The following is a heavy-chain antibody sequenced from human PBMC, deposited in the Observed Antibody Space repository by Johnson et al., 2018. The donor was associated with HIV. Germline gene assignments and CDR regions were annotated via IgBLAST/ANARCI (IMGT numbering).Heavy chain of an antibody. D-gene: IGHD2-21*02. CDR1: GFTFSSYV. J-gene: IGHJ3*02. CDR3: ASRGVVVTAIPKFGAFDI. Sequence: VQLVESGGGLIQPGGSLRLSCAASGFTFSSYVMHWVRQAPGKGLEWVSGISWNSGSIGYADSVKGRFTISRDNAKNSLYLQMNSMRAEDTALYYCASRGVVVTAIPKFGAFDIGGQGTMVTVSS. V-gene: IGHV3-9*01. CDR2: ISWNSGSI.